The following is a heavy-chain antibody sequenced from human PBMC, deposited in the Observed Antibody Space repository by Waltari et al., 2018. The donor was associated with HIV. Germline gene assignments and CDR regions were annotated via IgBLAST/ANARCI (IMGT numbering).Heavy chain of an antibody. D-gene: IGHD6-6*01. J-gene: IGHJ5*02. CDR1: GDSISTYV. Sequence: QFVQSGAEVKKPGASITVSCEVSGDSISTYVVHWLRQAPGHRPEWMGLTNAVTGRTKCAQQFHGRLNCTRDTSANVAYMALSALRFEDTAVYYCARGALSSRTRTSSRLWASWGQGTPVTVSS. V-gene: IGHV1-3*01. CDR2: TNAVTGRT. CDR3: ARGALSSRTRTSSRLWAS.